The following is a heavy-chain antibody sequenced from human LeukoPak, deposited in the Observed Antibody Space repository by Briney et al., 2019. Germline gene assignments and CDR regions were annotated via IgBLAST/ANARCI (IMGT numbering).Heavy chain of an antibody. CDR2: ISYDGSNK. CDR3: ASESYYYDSSGYYYQNIFDY. V-gene: IGHV3-30*03. CDR1: GFTFSSYS. Sequence: GGSLRLSCAASGFTFSSYSMSWVRQAPGKGREWVAVISYDGSNKYYADSVKGRCTISRDNSKNTLYLQMNSLRAEDTAVYYCASESYYYDSSGYYYQNIFDYWGQGTLVTVSS. J-gene: IGHJ4*02. D-gene: IGHD3-22*01.